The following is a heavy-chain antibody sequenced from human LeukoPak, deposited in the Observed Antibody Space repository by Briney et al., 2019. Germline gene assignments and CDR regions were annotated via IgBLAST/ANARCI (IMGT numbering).Heavy chain of an antibody. V-gene: IGHV3-48*02. J-gene: IGHJ4*02. D-gene: IGHD6-13*01. CDR1: GFTFSTYS. Sequence: GGSLRLSCAASGFTFSTYSMNWVRQAPGKGLEWVSYISSSSSTIYYADSVKGRFTISRDNAKNSLYLQMNSLRDEDTAVYYCARGKQQLYHYPIDYWGQGTLVTVSS. CDR2: ISSSSSTI. CDR3: ARGKQQLYHYPIDY.